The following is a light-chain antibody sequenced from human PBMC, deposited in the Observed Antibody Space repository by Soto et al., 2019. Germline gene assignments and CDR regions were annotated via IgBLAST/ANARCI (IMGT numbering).Light chain of an antibody. CDR3: QQEGSSPLT. Sequence: EIVLTQSPGTLSLSVGERVTLSCRASHSVSSFLAGSQQTPGQAPRLRVYDTSNRATGTPDRFSGSGSGTDFTLTSSRLEPEDFTVDYCQQEGSSPLTFGGGTTVEIK. CDR2: DTS. V-gene: IGKV3-20*01. CDR1: HSVSSF. J-gene: IGKJ4*02.